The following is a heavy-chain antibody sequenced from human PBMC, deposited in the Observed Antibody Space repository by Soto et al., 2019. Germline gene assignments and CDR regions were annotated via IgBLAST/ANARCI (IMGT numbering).Heavy chain of an antibody. D-gene: IGHD4-17*01. CDR3: TRRYGDPSSAPGFDY. CDR2: ISAYNGNT. J-gene: IGHJ4*02. Sequence: GASVKVSCKASGYTFTSYGISWVRQAPGQGLEWMGWISAYNGNTNYAQKLQGRVTMTTDRSTSTTYMELRSLISDDTAVYYCTRRYGDPSSAPGFDYWGQGSLLTAS. CDR1: GYTFTSYG. V-gene: IGHV1-18*01.